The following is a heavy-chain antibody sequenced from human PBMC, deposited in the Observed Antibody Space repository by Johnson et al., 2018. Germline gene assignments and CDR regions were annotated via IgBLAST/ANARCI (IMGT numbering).Heavy chain of an antibody. V-gene: IGHV3-48*01. Sequence: VQLVESGGALVQPGGSLRLSCAASGFTFSSYSMNWVRQAPGKGLEWVSYITSTSTIDYAASVKGRFTISRYEAKNSLYLQMNSLRAEDTAMYYCARVPGRYYMDVWGKGTTVTVSS. CDR1: GFTFSSYS. J-gene: IGHJ6*03. CDR3: ARVPGRYYMDV. D-gene: IGHD1-14*01. CDR2: ITSTSTI.